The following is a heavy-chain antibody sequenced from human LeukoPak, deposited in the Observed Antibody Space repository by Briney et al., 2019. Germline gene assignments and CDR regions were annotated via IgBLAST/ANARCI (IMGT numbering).Heavy chain of an antibody. D-gene: IGHD2/OR15-2a*01. CDR3: ARAYPSFHYFDY. CDR1: GYTXTSYY. J-gene: IGHJ4*02. V-gene: IGHV1-46*01. Sequence: ASVXVSXKAXGYTXTSYYMHWVRQAPGQGLEWMGIINPSGGSTSYAQKFQGRVTMTRDTSTSTVYMELSSLRSEDTAVYYCARAYPSFHYFDYWGQGTLVTVSS. CDR2: INPSGGST.